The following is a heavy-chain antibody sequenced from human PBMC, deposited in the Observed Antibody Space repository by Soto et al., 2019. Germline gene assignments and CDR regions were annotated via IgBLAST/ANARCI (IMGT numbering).Heavy chain of an antibody. CDR2: IYWDDDK. CDR3: AHRRHYGDIDH. V-gene: IGHV2-5*02. J-gene: IGHJ4*02. D-gene: IGHD4-17*01. CDR1: GFSLRTTGVG. Sequence: QITLKESGPTLVKPTQTLTLTCTFSGFSLRTTGVGVGWIRQPPGKALEWLGLIYWDDDKSYNPSLKSRLTITNDTSNTQVVLTMTNMDPVDTATYYCAHRRHYGDIDHWGQGTLVTVSS.